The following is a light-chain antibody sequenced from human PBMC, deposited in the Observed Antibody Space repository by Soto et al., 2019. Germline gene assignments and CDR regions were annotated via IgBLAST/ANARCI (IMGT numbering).Light chain of an antibody. CDR2: EVS. CDR3: NSYTTSSTLV. CDR1: SSDVGNYNL. Sequence: QSALTQPASVSGSPGQSITISCTGTSSDVGNYNLVSWYQHHPGKAPKLMIYEVSKRPSGVSNRFSGSKSGNTASLTISGLQAEDEADYYCNSYTTSSTLVFGTGTKVTVL. J-gene: IGLJ1*01. V-gene: IGLV2-14*02.